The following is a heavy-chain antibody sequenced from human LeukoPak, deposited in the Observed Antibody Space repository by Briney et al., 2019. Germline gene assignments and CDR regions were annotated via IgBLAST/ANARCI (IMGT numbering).Heavy chain of an antibody. CDR1: GFTFSSYA. D-gene: IGHD2-2*01. CDR3: AKSKTPYCSSTNCLMFDY. V-gene: IGHV3-23*01. J-gene: IGHJ4*02. CDR2: IRGSGGGST. Sequence: GGSLRLSWAGPGFTFSSYAMSWVRQAPGKGLGWGSGIRGSGGGSTYDADSVKGRFTISRDNSKNTLYLQMNSLRAEDTAVYYCAKSKTPYCSSTNCLMFDYWGQGALVTVSS.